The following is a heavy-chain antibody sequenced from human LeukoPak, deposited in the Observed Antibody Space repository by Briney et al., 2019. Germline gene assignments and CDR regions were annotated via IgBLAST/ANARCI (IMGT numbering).Heavy chain of an antibody. CDR1: GYTLTELS. CDR2: FDPEDGET. V-gene: IGHV1-24*01. Sequence: ASVKVSCTVSGYTLTELSMHWVRQAPGKGLEWMGGFDPEDGETIYAQKFQGRVTMTEDTSTDTAYMELSSLRSEDTAVYYCATRSSSPYEYYFDYWGQGTLVTVSS. CDR3: ATRSSSPYEYYFDY. D-gene: IGHD6-6*01. J-gene: IGHJ4*02.